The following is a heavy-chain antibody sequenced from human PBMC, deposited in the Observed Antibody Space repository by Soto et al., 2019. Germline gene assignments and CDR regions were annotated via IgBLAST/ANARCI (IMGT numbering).Heavy chain of an antibody. J-gene: IGHJ6*02. D-gene: IGHD1-1*01. V-gene: IGHV1-46*01. CDR1: GYTFTSYY. CDR2: INPSGGST. Sequence: ASVKVSCKASGYTFTSYYMHWVRQAPGQGLEWMGIINPSGGSTSYAQKFQGRVTMTRDTSTSTVYMELSSLRSEDTAVYYCARDSWNDRPPSYGMDVWVQGTTVTVSS. CDR3: ARDSWNDRPPSYGMDV.